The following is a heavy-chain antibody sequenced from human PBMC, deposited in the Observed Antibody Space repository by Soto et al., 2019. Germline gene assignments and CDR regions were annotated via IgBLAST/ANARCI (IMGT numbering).Heavy chain of an antibody. D-gene: IGHD5-18*01. CDR1: GYSFTNND. Sequence: ASVKVSCKASGYSFTNNDVTWVRQATGQGLEWMGWMNPGSGDTGYAQKFQGRVTMTRDISIATAYMELSSLRSDDTAVYYCTRAYSYGQHYYYGMDVWGQGTTVTVSS. CDR3: TRAYSYGQHYYYGMDV. V-gene: IGHV1-8*01. J-gene: IGHJ6*02. CDR2: MNPGSGDT.